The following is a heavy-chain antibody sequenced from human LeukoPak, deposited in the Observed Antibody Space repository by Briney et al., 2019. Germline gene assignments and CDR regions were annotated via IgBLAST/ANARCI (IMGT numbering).Heavy chain of an antibody. CDR2: ISHSGST. J-gene: IGHJ4*02. Sequence: SETLSLTCAVYGGSFSGYYWSWIRQPPGKGLEWIGEISHSGSTNYNPSLKSRINISVDTSKNQFSLKLISVTAADTAVYYCARMRVRGVFLYFFDYWGQGTLVTVSS. CDR3: ARMRVRGVFLYFFDY. V-gene: IGHV4-34*01. D-gene: IGHD3-10*01. CDR1: GGSFSGYY.